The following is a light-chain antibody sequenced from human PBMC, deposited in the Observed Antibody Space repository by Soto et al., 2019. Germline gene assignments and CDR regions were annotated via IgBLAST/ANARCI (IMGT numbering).Light chain of an antibody. CDR3: QQRTNWLT. J-gene: IGKJ4*01. Sequence: EIVLTQSPATLSLSPGERATLSCRASQSVSDYIAWYQQKPGQAPRLLIYDTSNRATGVPARFSGSGSGTDFTLTISNLEPEDFAVYYCQQRTNWLTFGGGNKVEIK. CDR1: QSVSDY. V-gene: IGKV3-11*01. CDR2: DTS.